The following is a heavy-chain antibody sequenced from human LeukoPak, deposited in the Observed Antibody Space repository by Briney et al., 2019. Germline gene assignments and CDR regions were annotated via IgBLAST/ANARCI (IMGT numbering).Heavy chain of an antibody. CDR2: ISAYNGNT. J-gene: IGHJ6*02. CDR3: ARAAAGTDYYYYGMDV. CDR1: GYTFTSYG. Sequence: ASVKVSCKASGYTFTSYGISWVRQAPGQGLEWMGWISAYNGNTNYAQKFQGRVTMTRDTSISTAYMELSRLRSDDTAVYYCARAAAGTDYYYYGMDVWGQGTTVTVSS. V-gene: IGHV1-18*01. D-gene: IGHD6-13*01.